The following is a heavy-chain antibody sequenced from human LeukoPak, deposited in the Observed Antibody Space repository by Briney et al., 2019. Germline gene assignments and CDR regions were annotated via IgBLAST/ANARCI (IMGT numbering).Heavy chain of an antibody. CDR3: AKDRASSWWYFDL. J-gene: IGHJ2*01. CDR1: GFTFSDYY. Sequence: GGSLRLSCAASGFTFSDYYMTWIRQAPGKGLEWVSYVSSSSSTKYYADSVKGRFTISRDNAKNSLYLQMNSLRAEDTAVYYCAKDRASSWWYFDLWGRGTLVTVSS. D-gene: IGHD1-26*01. CDR2: VSSSSSTK. V-gene: IGHV3-11*01.